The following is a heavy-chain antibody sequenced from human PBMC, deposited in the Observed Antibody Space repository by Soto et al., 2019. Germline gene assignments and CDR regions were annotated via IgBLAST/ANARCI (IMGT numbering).Heavy chain of an antibody. CDR1: GYTFTGYY. D-gene: IGHD2-8*01. Sequence: ASVKVSCKASGYTFTGYYMHWVRQAPGQGLEWMGWINPNSGGTNYAQKFQGWVTITRDTSISTAYMELSRLRSDDTAVYYCARDRGGYCTNGVCYTRLGGYYFDYWGQGTLVTVSS. CDR2: INPNSGGT. CDR3: ARDRGGYCTNGVCYTRLGGYYFDY. V-gene: IGHV1-2*04. J-gene: IGHJ4*02.